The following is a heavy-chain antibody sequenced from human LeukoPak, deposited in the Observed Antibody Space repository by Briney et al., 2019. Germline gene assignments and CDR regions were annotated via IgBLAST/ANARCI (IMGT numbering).Heavy chain of an antibody. CDR3: ARATVIRSGYFDY. CDR2: IYSGDSDT. D-gene: IGHD4-23*01. Sequence: GESLKISCKGSGYSFTSYWIGWVRQMPGKGLEWMGIIYSGDSDTRYSPSFQGQVTISADKSISTAYLQWSSLKASDTATYYCARATVIRSGYFDYWGQGTLVTVST. J-gene: IGHJ4*02. CDR1: GYSFTSYW. V-gene: IGHV5-51*01.